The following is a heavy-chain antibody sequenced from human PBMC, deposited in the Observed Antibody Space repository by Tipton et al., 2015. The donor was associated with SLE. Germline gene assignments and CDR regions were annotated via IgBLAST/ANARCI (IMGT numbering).Heavy chain of an antibody. CDR1: GGSVSSGSYS. D-gene: IGHD3-22*01. V-gene: IGHV4-61*01. CDR2: ISYSGST. CDR3: ARRYYDGGAFDI. Sequence: LRLSCTVSGGSVSSGSYSWSWIRQPPGKGLEWIGYISYSGSTKYNPSLKSRVTISVDRSKNQFSLKLSSVTAADTAVYYCARRYYDGGAFDIWGQGTMVTVSS. J-gene: IGHJ3*02.